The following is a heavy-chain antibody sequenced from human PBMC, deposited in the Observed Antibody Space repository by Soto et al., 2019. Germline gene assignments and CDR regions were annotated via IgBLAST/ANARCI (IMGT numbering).Heavy chain of an antibody. CDR3: ARESYDILTGQDYYYYSYMDF. V-gene: IGHV3-74*01. CDR1: GFTFSSYW. Sequence: GGSLRLSCAASGFTFSSYWMHWVRQAPGKGLVWVSRINSDESSTNYADSVKGRFTISRDNAKNTLYLQMNSLRAEDTAVYYCARESYDILTGQDYYYYSYMDFSGKGTTVTVSS. D-gene: IGHD3-9*01. CDR2: INSDESST. J-gene: IGHJ6*03.